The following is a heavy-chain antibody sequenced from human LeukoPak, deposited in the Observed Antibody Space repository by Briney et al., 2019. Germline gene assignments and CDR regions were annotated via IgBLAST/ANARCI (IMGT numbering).Heavy chain of an antibody. V-gene: IGHV4-34*01. J-gene: IGHJ4*02. D-gene: IGHD2-2*01. Sequence: PSETLSLTRAVYGGSFSGYYWSWIRQPPGKGLEWIGEINHSGSTNYNPSLKSRVTISVDTSKNQFSLKLSSVTAADTAVYYCARGSLKSNCSSTSCYFDYWGQGTLVTVSS. CDR2: INHSGST. CDR1: GGSFSGYY. CDR3: ARGSLKSNCSSTSCYFDY.